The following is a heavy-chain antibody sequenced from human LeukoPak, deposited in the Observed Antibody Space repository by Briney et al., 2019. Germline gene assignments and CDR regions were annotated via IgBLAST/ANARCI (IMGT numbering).Heavy chain of an antibody. J-gene: IGHJ6*03. CDR2: IYVGLFT. CDR1: GFDIAGNY. Sequence: PGGSLRLSCAASGFDIAGNYMSWVRQAPGKGLEWVSAIYVGLFTEYADSVKGRFTISRDNSKNTLFLEMGTLRAGDTAVYFYMDVWGKGTTVTVSS. V-gene: IGHV3-53*01. CDR3: MDV.